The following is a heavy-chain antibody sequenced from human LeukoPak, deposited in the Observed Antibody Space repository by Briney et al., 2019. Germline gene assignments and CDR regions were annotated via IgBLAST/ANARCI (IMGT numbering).Heavy chain of an antibody. CDR1: GYTFTSYY. Sequence: GASVKVSCKASGYTFTSYYMHWVRQAPGQGLEWMGWINPNSGGTNYAQKFQGRVTMTRDTSISTAYMELSRLRSDDTAVYYCAREVISSSWFPFDYWGQGTLVTVSS. CDR2: INPNSGGT. D-gene: IGHD6-13*01. CDR3: AREVISSSWFPFDY. V-gene: IGHV1-2*02. J-gene: IGHJ4*02.